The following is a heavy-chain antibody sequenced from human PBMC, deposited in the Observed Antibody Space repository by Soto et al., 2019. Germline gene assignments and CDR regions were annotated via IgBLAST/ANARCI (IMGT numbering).Heavy chain of an antibody. D-gene: IGHD6-19*01. V-gene: IGHV6-1*01. CDR2: TYYRSNWYT. Sequence: SQTLSLTCAISGDSVSSTSTAWSWIRQSPSRGLEWLGRTYYRSNWYTDYAVSVKSRITISPDTSKNQFSLQLNSVTPEDTAVYYCARGSYYSGWVWGQGTLVTVSS. J-gene: IGHJ4*02. CDR3: ARGSYYSGWV. CDR1: GDSVSSTSTA.